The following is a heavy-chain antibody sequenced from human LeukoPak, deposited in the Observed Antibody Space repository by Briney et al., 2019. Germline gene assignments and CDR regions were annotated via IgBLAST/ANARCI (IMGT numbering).Heavy chain of an antibody. CDR2: MNPNSGNT. CDR1: GYTFTSYD. CDR3: ARGESGLRFLEWSANFDY. V-gene: IGHV1-8*01. Sequence: ASVKLSCKASGYTFTSYDSNWVRQATGQGLEWMGYMNPNSGNTGYAQKFQGRVTMTRNTSISTAYMELSSLRSEDTAVYYCARGESGLRFLEWSANFDYWGQGSLVTV. J-gene: IGHJ4*02. D-gene: IGHD3-3*01.